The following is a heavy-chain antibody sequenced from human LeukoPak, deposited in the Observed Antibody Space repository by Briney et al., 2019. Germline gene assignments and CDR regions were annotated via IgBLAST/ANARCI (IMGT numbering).Heavy chain of an antibody. CDR2: ISWDGGST. Sequence: GGSLRLSCAASGFTFDDYTMHWVRQAPGKGLEWVSLISWDGGSTYYADSVKGRFTISRDNSKNSLYLQMNSLRTEDTALYCCAKDKFSGGSGSYYSGYFDYWGQGTLVTVSS. V-gene: IGHV3-43*01. J-gene: IGHJ4*02. D-gene: IGHD3-10*01. CDR3: AKDKFSGGSGSYYSGYFDY. CDR1: GFTFDDYT.